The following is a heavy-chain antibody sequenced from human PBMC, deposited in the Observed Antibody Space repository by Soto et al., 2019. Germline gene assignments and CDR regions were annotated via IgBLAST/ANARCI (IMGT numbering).Heavy chain of an antibody. J-gene: IGHJ4*02. CDR1: GYSFTSYW. CDR2: IYPGDSDT. Sequence: GESLKISCKGSGYSFTSYWIGWVRQMPGKGLEWMGIIYPGDSDTRYSPSFQGQVTISADKSISTAYLQWSSLKASDTAMYYCASAYYYDSSGYPKPLPFDYWGQGTLVTVSS. V-gene: IGHV5-51*01. D-gene: IGHD3-22*01. CDR3: ASAYYYDSSGYPKPLPFDY.